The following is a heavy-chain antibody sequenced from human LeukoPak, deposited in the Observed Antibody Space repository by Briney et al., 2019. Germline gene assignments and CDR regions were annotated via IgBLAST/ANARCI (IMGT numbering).Heavy chain of an antibody. J-gene: IGHJ4*02. CDR3: ARDANGVLGDY. Sequence: ASVKVSCKASGYTFSINGICLVRHAPGQGLEWMGWISVYSGNTNYAQRFQGRVTMTTDTSTSTAYMELRSLRSDDTAMYYCARDANGVLGDYWGQGTLVTVSS. V-gene: IGHV1-18*01. CDR2: ISVYSGNT. D-gene: IGHD2-8*01. CDR1: GYTFSING.